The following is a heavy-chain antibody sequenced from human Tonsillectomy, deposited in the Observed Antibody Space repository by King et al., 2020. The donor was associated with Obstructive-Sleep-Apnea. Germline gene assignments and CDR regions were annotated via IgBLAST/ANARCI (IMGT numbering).Heavy chain of an antibody. CDR3: VRRLFGNFDSPFDH. CDR1: SGSLSGYS. J-gene: IGHJ4*02. CDR2: ISDSGSINDSGSNNDSGSINDSGSI. Sequence: QVQLQQWGAGLLKPSETLSLTCAVYSGSLSGYSWGWIRQSPGKGLEWIGEISDSGSINDSGSNNDSGSINDSGSINANPSLKSRVTISIDTSKNQFSLKVSSVTAAEPAVYYCVRRLFGNFDSPFDHWGQGTLVSVSS. V-gene: IGHV4-34*01. D-gene: IGHD3-9*01.